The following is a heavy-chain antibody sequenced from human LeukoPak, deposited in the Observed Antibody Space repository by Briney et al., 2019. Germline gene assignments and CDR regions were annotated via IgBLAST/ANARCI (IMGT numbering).Heavy chain of an antibody. CDR2: INHSGST. CDR1: GGSFSGYY. J-gene: IGHJ1*01. V-gene: IGHV4-34*01. D-gene: IGHD2-15*01. CDR3: ASSDCSGGSCYLNLEYFQH. Sequence: SETLSLTCAVYGGSFSGYYWSWIRQPPGKGLEWIGEINHSGSTNYNPSLKSRVTISVDTSKNQFSLKLSSVTAADTAVYYCASSDCSGGSCYLNLEYFQHWGQGTLVTVSS.